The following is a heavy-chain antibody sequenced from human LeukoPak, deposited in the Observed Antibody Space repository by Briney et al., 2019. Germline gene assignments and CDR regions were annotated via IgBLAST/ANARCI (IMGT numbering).Heavy chain of an antibody. V-gene: IGHV3-7*01. Sequence: GRSLRLSCAASGFTFRSYGMHWVRQAPGKGLEWVANIKEDGSEKDYEDSVKGRFTISRDNVKNSLYLQMNSLRAEDTAVYYCARDRAVAGLFDPWGQGTLVTVSS. CDR3: ARDRAVAGLFDP. CDR1: GFTFRSYG. CDR2: IKEDGSEK. J-gene: IGHJ5*02. D-gene: IGHD6-19*01.